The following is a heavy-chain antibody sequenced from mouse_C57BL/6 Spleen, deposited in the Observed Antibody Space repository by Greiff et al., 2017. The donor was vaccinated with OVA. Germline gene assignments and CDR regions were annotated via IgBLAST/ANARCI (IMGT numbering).Heavy chain of an antibody. V-gene: IGHV5-17*01. Sequence: EVQGVESGGGLVKPGGSLKLSCAASGFTFSDYGMHWVRQAPEKGLAWVAYISSGSSTIYSADTVKGRFTISRDNAKNTLFLQMTSLRSEDTAMYYCAERGDGSHWYFDVWGTGTTVTVSS. CDR3: AERGDGSHWYFDV. CDR2: ISSGSSTI. CDR1: GFTFSDYG. J-gene: IGHJ1*03. D-gene: IGHD2-3*01.